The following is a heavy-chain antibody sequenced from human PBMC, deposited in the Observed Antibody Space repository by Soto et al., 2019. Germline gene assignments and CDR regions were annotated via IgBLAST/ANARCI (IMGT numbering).Heavy chain of an antibody. D-gene: IGHD2-15*01. Sequence: ASVKVSCKASGYTFTSYAMHWVRQAPGQRLEWMGWINAGNGNTKYSQKFQGRVTITRDTSASTAYMELSSLRSEDTAVYYCARDRKYCSGGSCYSRAFDIWGQGTMVTVSS. CDR2: INAGNGNT. CDR3: ARDRKYCSGGSCYSRAFDI. CDR1: GYTFTSYA. J-gene: IGHJ3*02. V-gene: IGHV1-3*01.